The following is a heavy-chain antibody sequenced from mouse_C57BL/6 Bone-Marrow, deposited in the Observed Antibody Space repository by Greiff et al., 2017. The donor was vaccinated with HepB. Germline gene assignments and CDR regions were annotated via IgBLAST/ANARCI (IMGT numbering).Heavy chain of an antibody. CDR3: AINGAMVTTEYYFDY. J-gene: IGHJ2*01. CDR1: GYTFTSYW. D-gene: IGHD2-2*01. V-gene: IGHV1-74*01. CDR2: IHPSDSDT. Sequence: QVQLKQPGAELVKPGASVKVSCKASGYTFTSYWMHWVKQRPGQGLEWIGRIHPSDSDTNYNQKFKGKATLTVDKSSSTAYMQLSSLTSEDSAVYYCAINGAMVTTEYYFDYWGQGTTLTVSS.